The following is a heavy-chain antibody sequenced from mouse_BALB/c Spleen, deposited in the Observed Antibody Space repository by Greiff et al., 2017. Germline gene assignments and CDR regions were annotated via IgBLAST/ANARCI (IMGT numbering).Heavy chain of an antibody. CDR2: INPSSGYT. J-gene: IGHJ2*01. V-gene: IGHV1-4*01. Sequence: QVHVQQSGAELARPGASVKMSCKASGYTFTSYTMHWVKQRPGQGLEWIGYINPSSGYTNYNQKFKDKATLTADKSSSTAYMQLRSLTSEDSAVYYCSREYGSRPFDYWGQGTTLTVSS. D-gene: IGHD1-1*01. CDR3: SREYGSRPFDY. CDR1: GYTFTSYT.